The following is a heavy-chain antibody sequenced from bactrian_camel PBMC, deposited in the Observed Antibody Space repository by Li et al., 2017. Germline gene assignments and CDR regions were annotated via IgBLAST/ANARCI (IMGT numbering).Heavy chain of an antibody. V-gene: IGHV3S53*01. CDR2: ITDGIA. D-gene: IGHD2*01. CDR3: AANRWRGGWFRLTRTDFPY. CDR1: GYIFSKCG. Sequence: HVQLVESGGGSVLAGGSLKLSCEVRGYIFSKCGMGWYRQAPGKERELVSTITDGIATYADSVKGRFTISRDNAKNTLYLQMNSLKPEDTAMYYCAANRWRGGWFRLTRTDFPYWGQGTQVTVS. J-gene: IGHJ4*01.